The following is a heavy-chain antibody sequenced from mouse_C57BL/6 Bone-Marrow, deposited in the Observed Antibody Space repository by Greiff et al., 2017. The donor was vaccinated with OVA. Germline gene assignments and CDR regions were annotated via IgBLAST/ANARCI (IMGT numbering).Heavy chain of an antibody. D-gene: IGHD4-1*01. J-gene: IGHJ2*01. CDR1: GYTFTSYW. V-gene: IGHV1-5*01. CDR2: IYPGNSDT. CDR3: TRVKLGSFDY. Sequence: VQLQQSGTVLARPGASVKMSCKPSGYTFTSYWMHWVKQRPGQGLEWIGAIYPGNSDTSYNQKFKGKAKLTAVTSASTAYMELSRLTNEDSAVYYCTRVKLGSFDYWGQGTTLTVSS.